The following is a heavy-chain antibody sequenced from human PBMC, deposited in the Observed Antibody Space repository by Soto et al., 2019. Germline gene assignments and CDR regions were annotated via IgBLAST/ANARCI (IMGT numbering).Heavy chain of an antibody. CDR3: ARGRIAGAATDFYYYCMDV. V-gene: IGHV1-69*14. Sequence: QVQLVQSGAEVKKPGSSVKVSCKASGGTFSTYVISWVRQAPGQGLEWMGGIIPVFATTNYAQKFQGRVTIAADKSPRTGYMELSSLRSEDTAVYYCARGRIAGAATDFYYYCMDVWGQGTSVTVSS. CDR1: GGTFSTYV. J-gene: IGHJ6*02. CDR2: IIPVFATT. D-gene: IGHD1-26*01.